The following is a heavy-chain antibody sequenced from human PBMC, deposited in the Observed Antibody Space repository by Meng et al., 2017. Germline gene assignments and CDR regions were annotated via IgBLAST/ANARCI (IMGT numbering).Heavy chain of an antibody. V-gene: IGHV4-61*01. CDR2: IYYSGST. J-gene: IGHJ6*02. CDR3: ARVATDYYDSSGYAYKLGNYGMDV. Sequence: SETLSLTCTVSGGSVSSGSYYWSCIRQPPGKGLEWNGYIYYSGSTNYNPSLKSRVTISVDTSKNQFSLKLSSVTAADTAVYYCARVATDYYDSSGYAYKLGNYGMDVWGQGTTFTVAS. CDR1: GGSVSSGSYY. D-gene: IGHD3-22*01.